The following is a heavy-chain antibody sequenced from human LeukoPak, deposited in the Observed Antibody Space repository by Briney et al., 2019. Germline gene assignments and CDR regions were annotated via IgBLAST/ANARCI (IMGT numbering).Heavy chain of an antibody. Sequence: PGGSLRLSCAASGFTFSTYEMNWVRQAPGEGLEWVSYITSGSGTTLYADSVRGRFTVFRDNSKNSLYLQMNSLRAEDTAIYYCARGGNTGYNYNAFDIWGNGTMVTVSS. CDR3: ARGGNTGYNYNAFDI. D-gene: IGHD3-9*01. V-gene: IGHV3-48*03. J-gene: IGHJ3*02. CDR2: ITSGSGTT. CDR1: GFTFSTYE.